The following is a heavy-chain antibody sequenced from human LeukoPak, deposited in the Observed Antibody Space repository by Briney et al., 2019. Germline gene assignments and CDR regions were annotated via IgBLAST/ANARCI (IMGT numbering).Heavy chain of an antibody. CDR1: GGSISSYY. D-gene: IGHD6-19*01. V-gene: IGHV4-4*07. CDR2: IYTSGST. CDR3: AREGYNSGWSHFDY. J-gene: IGHJ4*02. Sequence: SETLSLTCTVSGGSISSYYWSWIRQPAGKGLEWTGRIYTSGSTNYNPSLKSRVTMSVDTSKNQFSLKLSSVTAADTAVYYCAREGYNSGWSHFDYWGQGTLVTVSS.